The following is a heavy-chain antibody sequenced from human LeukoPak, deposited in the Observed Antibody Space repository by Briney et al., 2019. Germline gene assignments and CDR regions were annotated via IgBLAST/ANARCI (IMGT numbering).Heavy chain of an antibody. CDR1: GGSISSYY. CDR2: IHYSGST. CDR3: ARVVRDGYSGYEGY. Sequence: SETLSLTCTVSGGSISSYYWSWIRQPPGKGLEWIGYIHYSGSTNYNPSLKSRVTISVDTSKNQFSLKLSSVTAADTAVYNCARVVRDGYSGYEGYWGQGTLVTVSS. V-gene: IGHV4-59*08. J-gene: IGHJ4*02. D-gene: IGHD5-12*01.